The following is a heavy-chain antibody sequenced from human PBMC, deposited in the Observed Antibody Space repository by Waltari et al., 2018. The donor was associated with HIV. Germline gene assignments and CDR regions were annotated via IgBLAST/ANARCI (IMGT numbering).Heavy chain of an antibody. V-gene: IGHV4-39*01. Sequence: QLQLQESGPGLVKPPETLSLTCTVPGGSISGSTYYWGWIRKPPGKGLEWIGSIYYRGRTYYNPSLKRRVTISVDTSKIQFSLKLSSVTAADTAVYYCATTLNILSGLNWFDPWGQGTLVTVSS. CDR3: ATTLNILSGLNWFDP. J-gene: IGHJ5*02. D-gene: IGHD3-9*01. CDR1: GGSISGSTYY. CDR2: IYYRGRT.